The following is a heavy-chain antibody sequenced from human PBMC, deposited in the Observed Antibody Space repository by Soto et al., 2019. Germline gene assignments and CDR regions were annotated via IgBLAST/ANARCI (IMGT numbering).Heavy chain of an antibody. J-gene: IGHJ4*02. V-gene: IGHV1-46*01. CDR2: INASTGST. Sequence: ASVQVSCKAAGYTFTTYYVHWLRQAPGQGLEWMGIINASTGSTTSAQNFQGRVTMTRDRSTSTVYMELSSLRSGDAAVYYCALAAAAGPAGCWGQGTLVTVSS. CDR1: GYTFTTYY. CDR3: ALAAAAGPAGC. D-gene: IGHD6-13*01.